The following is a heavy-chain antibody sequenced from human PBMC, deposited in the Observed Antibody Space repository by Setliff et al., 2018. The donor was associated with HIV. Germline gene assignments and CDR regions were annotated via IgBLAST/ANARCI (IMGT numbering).Heavy chain of an antibody. D-gene: IGHD1-26*01. CDR1: GSGYSTFD. CDR3: AKPTSGMYPRAFDL. J-gene: IGHJ3*01. Sequence: PGGSLRLSCAAFGSGYSTFDMDWVRQTPTKGLEWVADVSPDGYEKRYADFVKGRFTVSRDNSKNILFLQMDSLGVEDTGIYYCAKPTSGMYPRAFDLWGRGTVVTVSS. CDR2: VSPDGYEK. V-gene: IGHV3-33*06.